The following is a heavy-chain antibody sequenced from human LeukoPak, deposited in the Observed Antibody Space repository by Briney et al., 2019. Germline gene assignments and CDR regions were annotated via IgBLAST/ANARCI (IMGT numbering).Heavy chain of an antibody. CDR1: GYSFTSYG. CDR3: ARARSPSSGYLLRDHNWFDP. V-gene: IGHV1-69*05. J-gene: IGHJ5*02. D-gene: IGHD3-22*01. Sequence: SVKVSCKASGYSFTSYGISWVRQAPGQGLEWMGGIIPIFGTANYAQKFQGRVTITTDESTSTAYMELSSLRSEDTAVYYCARARSPSSGYLLRDHNWFDPWGQGTLVTVSS. CDR2: IIPIFGTA.